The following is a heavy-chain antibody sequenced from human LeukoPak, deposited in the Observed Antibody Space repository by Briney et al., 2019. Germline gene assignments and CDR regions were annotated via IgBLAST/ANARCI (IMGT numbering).Heavy chain of an antibody. Sequence: PSETLSLTCTVSGGSISTSNYFWGWIRQPPGTGLEWIGSIHYSGSTYYNPSLKNRVTISVDTSKYQFSLKVRYVTAADTAVYYCARGLNDSWTGENYWGQGTLVTVSS. CDR2: IHYSGST. V-gene: IGHV4-39*07. D-gene: IGHD3-3*01. CDR1: GGSISTSNYF. J-gene: IGHJ4*02. CDR3: ARGLNDSWTGENY.